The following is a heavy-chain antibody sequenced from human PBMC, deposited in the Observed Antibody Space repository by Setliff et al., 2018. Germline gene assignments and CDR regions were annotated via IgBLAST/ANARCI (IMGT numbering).Heavy chain of an antibody. Sequence: TVSGGSISSGSYYWGWIRQPPGKGLEWIGSIYYSGSTYYNPSLKSRVTISVDTSKNQFSLKLSSVTAADTAVYYCARRETYYNFWSGYYAYWGQGTLVTVSS. J-gene: IGHJ4*02. CDR3: ARRETYYNFWSGYYAY. CDR1: GGSISSGSYY. D-gene: IGHD3-3*01. CDR2: IYYSGST. V-gene: IGHV4-39*07.